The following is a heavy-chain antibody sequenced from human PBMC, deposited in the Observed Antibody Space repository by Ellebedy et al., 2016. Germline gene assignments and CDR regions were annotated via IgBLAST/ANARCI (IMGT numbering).Heavy chain of an antibody. CDR2: IKSKTDGGTT. Sequence: GESLKISCAASGFTFSNAWMNWVRQAPGKGLEWVGRIKSKTDGGTTDYAAPVKGRFTISRDDSKNTLYLQMNSLKTEDTAVYYCTTPRDPYYYYGMDVWGQGTTVTVSS. CDR1: GFTFSNAW. J-gene: IGHJ6*02. V-gene: IGHV3-15*07. D-gene: IGHD5-24*01. CDR3: TTPRDPYYYYGMDV.